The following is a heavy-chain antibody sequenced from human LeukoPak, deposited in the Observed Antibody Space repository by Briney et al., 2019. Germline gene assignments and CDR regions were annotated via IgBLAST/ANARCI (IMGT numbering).Heavy chain of an antibody. CDR1: GYTFTGYY. J-gene: IGHJ6*04. V-gene: IGHV1-2*04. D-gene: IGHD5-18*01. CDR2: INPNSGGT. CDR3: ARGGYSYGSYYYYSMDV. Sequence: ASVKVSCKASGYTFTGYYMHWVRQAPGQGLEWMGWINPNSGGTNYAQKFQGWVTMTRDTSISTAYMELSRLRSDDTAVYYCARGGYSYGSYYYYSMDVWGKGTTVTVSS.